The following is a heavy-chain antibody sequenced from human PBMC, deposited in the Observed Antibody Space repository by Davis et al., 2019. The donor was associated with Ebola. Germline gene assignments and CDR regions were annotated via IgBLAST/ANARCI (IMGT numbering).Heavy chain of an antibody. CDR2: ISNSGGST. V-gene: IGHV3-23*01. CDR3: ARAVPGNRRFDH. J-gene: IGHJ4*02. Sequence: PGGSLRLSCAAAGFTFSTYALSWVRQAPGKGLAWVSSISNSGGSTYYGDSVKGQFTISRDNSRDTLYLQMNSLRVEDTAVYYCARAVPGNRRFDHWGQGTLVTVSS. D-gene: IGHD1-14*01. CDR1: GFTFSTYA.